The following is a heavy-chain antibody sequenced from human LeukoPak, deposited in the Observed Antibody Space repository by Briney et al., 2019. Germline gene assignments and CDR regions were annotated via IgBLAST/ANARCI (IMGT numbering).Heavy chain of an antibody. J-gene: IGHJ4*02. CDR1: GDSISSYY. CDR2: VYVTGST. CDR3: ARDRQWLGGL. V-gene: IGHV4-4*07. Sequence: SETLSLTCTVPGDSISSYYWSWIRQPAGKGLEWIGRVYVTGSTNLNPALQSRVTKSVDTSKNQFSLKLTSVTAADTAVYYCARDRQWLGGLWGRGTRVTV. D-gene: IGHD6-19*01.